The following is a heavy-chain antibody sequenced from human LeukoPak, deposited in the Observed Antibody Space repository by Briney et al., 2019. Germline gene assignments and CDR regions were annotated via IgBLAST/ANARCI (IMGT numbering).Heavy chain of an antibody. CDR1: GFTFSSYS. CDR3: APNKIITISDY. Sequence: GGSLRLSCAASGFTFSSYSMNWVRQAPGKGLGWVSSISSSSSYIYYADSVKGRFTISRDNAKNSLYLQMNSLRAEDTAVYYCAPNKIITISDYWGQGTLVTVSS. CDR2: ISSSSSYI. V-gene: IGHV3-21*01. D-gene: IGHD3-10*01. J-gene: IGHJ4*02.